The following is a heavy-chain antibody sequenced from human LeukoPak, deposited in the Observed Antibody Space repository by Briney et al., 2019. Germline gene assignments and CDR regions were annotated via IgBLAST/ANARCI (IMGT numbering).Heavy chain of an antibody. CDR3: ARGGNYYDSSGYYYRDDAFDI. V-gene: IGHV3-11*01. D-gene: IGHD3-22*01. J-gene: IGHJ3*02. CDR1: GFTFSDYY. CDR2: ISSSGSTI. Sequence: GGSLRLSCAASGFTFSDYYMSWIRQAPGKGLEWVSYISSSGSTIYYADSVKGRFTISRDSAKNSLYLQMNSLRAEDTAVYYCARGGNYYDSSGYYYRDDAFDIWGQGTMVTVSS.